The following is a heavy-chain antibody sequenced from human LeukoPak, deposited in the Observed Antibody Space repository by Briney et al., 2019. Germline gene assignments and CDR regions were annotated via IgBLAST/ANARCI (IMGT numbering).Heavy chain of an antibody. CDR3: ARVDYGDSWFDP. J-gene: IGHJ5*02. V-gene: IGHV4-30-2*01. CDR2: IYHSGST. Sequence: SETLSLTCAVSGGSISSGGYSWSWIRQPPGKGLEWIGYIYHSGSTYYNPSLKSRVTISVDRSKNQFPLKLSSVTAADTAVYYRARVDYGDSWFDPWGQGTLVTVSS. D-gene: IGHD4-17*01. CDR1: GGSISSGGYS.